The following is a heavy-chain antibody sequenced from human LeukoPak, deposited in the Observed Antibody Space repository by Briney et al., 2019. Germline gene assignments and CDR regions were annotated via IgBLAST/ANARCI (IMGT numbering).Heavy chain of an antibody. V-gene: IGHV3-74*01. CDR2: VDNDGSGT. J-gene: IGHJ5*01. Sequence: GGSLRLSCVASGITFSSYWMHWVRQAPGKGLEWVSRVDNDGSGTIYADSVKGRFTISRDNVKNTLYLQMNSLRAEDTAVYYCARDFLHNSFDSWGQGTLVTVSS. CDR1: GITFSSYW. CDR3: ARDFLHNSFDS.